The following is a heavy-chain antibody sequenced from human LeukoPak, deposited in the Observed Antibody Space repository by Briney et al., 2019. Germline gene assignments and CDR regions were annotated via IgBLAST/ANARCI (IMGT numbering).Heavy chain of an antibody. J-gene: IGHJ4*02. CDR2: IYPGDSDT. V-gene: IGHV5-51*01. D-gene: IGHD4-17*01. Sequence: GESLKISCKGSGYSFTSYWIGWVRQMPGKGLEWMGIIYPGDSDTRYSPSFQGQVTISADKSISTAYLQWSSLKASDTAMYYCARLSLGDYGDYAYNYWGQGTLVTVSS. CDR1: GYSFTSYW. CDR3: ARLSLGDYGDYAYNY.